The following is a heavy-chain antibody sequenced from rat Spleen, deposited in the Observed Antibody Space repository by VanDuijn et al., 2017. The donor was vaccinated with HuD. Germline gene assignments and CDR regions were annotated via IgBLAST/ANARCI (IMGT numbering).Heavy chain of an antibody. CDR2: ISTGGDDT. V-gene: IGHV5S13*01. CDR3: ARGSGSGFDY. Sequence: EVQLVESGGGLVQPGRSMKLSCAASGFTFSNYDMAWVRQAPTKGLEWVASISTGGDDTYYRDSVKGQFTISRDNAKNTQYLQMDSLRSEDTATYYCARGSGSGFDYWGQGVMVTVSS. CDR1: GFTFSNYD. J-gene: IGHJ2*01. D-gene: IGHD5-1*01.